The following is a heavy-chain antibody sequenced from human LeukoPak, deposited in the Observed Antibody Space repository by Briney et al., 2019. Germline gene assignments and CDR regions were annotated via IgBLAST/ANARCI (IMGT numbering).Heavy chain of an antibody. J-gene: IGHJ4*02. CDR2: VDKSGGVT. CDR3: ARDPTSSVADY. V-gene: IGHV3-20*04. D-gene: IGHD2-2*01. CDR1: GFTFSDYY. Sequence: GGSLRLSCAASGFTFSDYYMSWIRQVPGKGLDWVSGVDKSGGVTDYVDSVKGRFTISRDNAKNSVYLQMNSLRAEDTALYYCARDPTSSVADYWGQGTLVTVSS.